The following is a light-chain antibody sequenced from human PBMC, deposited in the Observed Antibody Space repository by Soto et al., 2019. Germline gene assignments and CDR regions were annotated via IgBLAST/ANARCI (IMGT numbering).Light chain of an antibody. CDR1: SSDVGGYNY. CDR2: EVT. Sequence: QSFLTQPASVCGSPGRSITISCTGTSSDVGGYNYVSWYQQHPGKAPKLMISEVTNRPSGVSDRFSGSKSGNTASLTISGLQAEDEADYYCSSFTSRFTFVFGTGTQLTVL. V-gene: IGLV2-14*01. CDR3: SSFTSRFTFV. J-gene: IGLJ1*01.